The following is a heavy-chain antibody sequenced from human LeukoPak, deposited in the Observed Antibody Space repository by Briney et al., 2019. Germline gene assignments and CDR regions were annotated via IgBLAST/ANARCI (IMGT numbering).Heavy chain of an antibody. CDR2: IYYSGST. V-gene: IGHV4-59*08. D-gene: IGHD6-19*01. CDR1: GGSISSYY. CDR3: ARRTRSGWPYYFDY. J-gene: IGHJ4*02. Sequence: SETLSLTCTVSGGSISSYYWSWIRQPPGKGLEWSGYIYYSGSTNYNPSLKSRVTISVDTSKNQFSLKLSSVTAADTAVYYCARRTRSGWPYYFDYWGQGTLVTVSS.